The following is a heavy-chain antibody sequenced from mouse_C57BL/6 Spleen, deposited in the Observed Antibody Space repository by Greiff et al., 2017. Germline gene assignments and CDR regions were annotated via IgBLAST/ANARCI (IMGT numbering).Heavy chain of an antibody. Sequence: VQLQQSGPELVKPGASVKISCKASGYAFSSSWMNWVKQRPGKGLEWIGRIYPGDGDTNYNGKFKGKATLTADKSSSTAYMQLSSLTSEDSAVYFCARWGDPSYFDYWGQGTTLTVSS. CDR2: IYPGDGDT. CDR3: ARWGDPSYFDY. D-gene: IGHD3-3*01. J-gene: IGHJ2*01. V-gene: IGHV1-82*01. CDR1: GYAFSSSW.